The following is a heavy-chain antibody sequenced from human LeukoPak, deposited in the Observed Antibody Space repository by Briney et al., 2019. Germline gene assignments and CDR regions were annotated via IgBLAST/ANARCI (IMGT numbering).Heavy chain of an antibody. CDR2: IIPMLGIA. CDR1: GGTFTSYT. CDR3: ARGPYYYDRSGYADT. Sequence: ASVTVSCTSSGGTFTSYTITWVRQAPGQGLEWMGMIIPMLGIANYAQKFQGRVTITADKSTSTAYMEMSSLRSEDTAVYYCARGPYYYDRSGYADTWGQGTLVTVSS. J-gene: IGHJ5*02. D-gene: IGHD3-22*01. V-gene: IGHV1-69*02.